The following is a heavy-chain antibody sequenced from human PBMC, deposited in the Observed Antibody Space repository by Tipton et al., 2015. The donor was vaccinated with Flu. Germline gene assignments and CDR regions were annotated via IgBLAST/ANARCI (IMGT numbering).Heavy chain of an antibody. D-gene: IGHD4-17*01. CDR1: GGPINSNY. Sequence: TLSLTCTASGGPINSNYWSWIRQSPGKGLEWIGSIYHSGSTIYNPSLRSRVTMSIDTSRNQCSLKLISVTAADTAVYYCTRGPAFFTVSSWFDPWDQGTLLIVSS. CDR3: TRGPAFFTVSSWFDP. V-gene: IGHV4-59*04. CDR2: IYHSGST. J-gene: IGHJ5*02.